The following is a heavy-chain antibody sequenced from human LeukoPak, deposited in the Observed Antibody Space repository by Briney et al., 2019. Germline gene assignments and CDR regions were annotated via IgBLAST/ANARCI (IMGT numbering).Heavy chain of an antibody. D-gene: IGHD3-3*01. V-gene: IGHV3-7*01. J-gene: IGHJ4*02. CDR3: ARGSILDEGLQDY. CDR1: GFTFTNYW. Sequence: GGSLRLSCAASGFTFTNYWMSWVRQAPGKGLEWVANIRQDGSEKHYVDSVKGRFTISRDNAQNSLYLQMNSLRAEDTAVYYCARGSILDEGLQDYWGQGTLVTVSS. CDR2: IRQDGSEK.